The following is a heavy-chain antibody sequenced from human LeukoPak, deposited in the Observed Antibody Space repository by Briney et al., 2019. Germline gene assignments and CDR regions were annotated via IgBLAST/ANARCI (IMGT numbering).Heavy chain of an antibody. V-gene: IGHV4-38-2*01. CDR2: IYHSGST. Sequence: PSETLSLTCAVSGYSISSGYYWGWIRHPPGKGLEWIGSIYHSGSTYYNPSLKSRVTISVDTSKNQFSLKLSSVTAADTAVYYCARSNKLGYCSSTSCYDFDYWGQGTLVTVSS. J-gene: IGHJ4*02. CDR3: ARSNKLGYCSSTSCYDFDY. D-gene: IGHD2-2*01. CDR1: GYSISSGYY.